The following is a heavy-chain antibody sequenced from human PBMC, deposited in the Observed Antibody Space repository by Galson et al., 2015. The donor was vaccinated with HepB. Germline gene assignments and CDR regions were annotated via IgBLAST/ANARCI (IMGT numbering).Heavy chain of an antibody. D-gene: IGHD6-13*01. CDR2: ISAYTGNT. CDR3: ARVEAAAGTSSFDY. Sequence: SVKVSCKASGYTFTSCGISWVRQAPGQGLGWMGWISAYTGNTNYAQKLQGRVTMTTDTSTSTAYMELRSLRSDDTAVYYCARVEAAAGTSSFDYWGQGTLVTVSS. CDR1: GYTFTSCG. V-gene: IGHV1-18*04. J-gene: IGHJ4*02.